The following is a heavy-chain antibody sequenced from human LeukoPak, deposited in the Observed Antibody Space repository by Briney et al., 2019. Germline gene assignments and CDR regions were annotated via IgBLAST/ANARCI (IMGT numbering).Heavy chain of an antibody. CDR2: INPNSGDT. J-gene: IGHJ1*01. V-gene: IGHV1-2*02. D-gene: IGHD3-22*01. CDR1: GYTFTGYY. Sequence: ASVKVSCKASGYTFTGYYMHWVRQAPGQGLEWMGWINPNSGDTNYAQKFQGRVTMTKDTSTSTAYMEVSRLRSDDTAVYYCARCKYEISDFEFFHHWGQGTLVTVSS. CDR3: ARCKYEISDFEFFHH.